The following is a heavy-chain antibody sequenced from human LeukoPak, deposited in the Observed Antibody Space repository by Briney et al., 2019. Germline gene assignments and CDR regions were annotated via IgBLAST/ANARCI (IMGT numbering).Heavy chain of an antibody. CDR2: IYYSGST. CDR3: ARRVDIVVVPASYDYYMDV. D-gene: IGHD2-2*01. Sequence: SETLSLTCTVSGGSISSYYWSWIRQPPGKGLEWIGYIYYSGSTNYNPSLKSRVTISVDTSKNQFSLKLSSVTAADTAVYYRARRVDIVVVPASYDYYMDVWGKGTTVTVSS. CDR1: GGSISSYY. J-gene: IGHJ6*03. V-gene: IGHV4-59*08.